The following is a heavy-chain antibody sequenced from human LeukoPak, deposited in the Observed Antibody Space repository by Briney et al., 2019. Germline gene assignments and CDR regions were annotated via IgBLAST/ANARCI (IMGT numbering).Heavy chain of an antibody. CDR2: IYTSGST. V-gene: IGHV4-61*02. Sequence: PSQTLSLTCTVSGGSISSGSYYWSWIRQPAGKGLEWIGRIYTSGSTNYNPSLKSRVTISVDTSKNQFSLKLSSVTAADTAVYYCARDRQQQLEWWFDPWGQGTLVTVSS. J-gene: IGHJ5*02. CDR1: GGSISSGSYY. CDR3: ARDRQQQLEWWFDP. D-gene: IGHD6-13*01.